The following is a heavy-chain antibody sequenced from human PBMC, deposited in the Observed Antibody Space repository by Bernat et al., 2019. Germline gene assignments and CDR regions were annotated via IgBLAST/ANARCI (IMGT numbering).Heavy chain of an antibody. D-gene: IGHD3/OR15-3a*01. CDR3: AADIPGLGDTDFDY. V-gene: IGHV3-15*07. CDR2: IKSKPDGETS. CDR1: GFSFSSAW. J-gene: IGHJ4*02. Sequence: EVQLVESGGVLVRSGGSLTLSCAASGFSFSSAWMNWVRQAPGEGLEWVGRIKSKPDGETSDYAAPVKGRFIISTDDSEGTVYLQMNILKTEDTAVYYCAADIPGLGDTDFDYWGQGTVVTVSP.